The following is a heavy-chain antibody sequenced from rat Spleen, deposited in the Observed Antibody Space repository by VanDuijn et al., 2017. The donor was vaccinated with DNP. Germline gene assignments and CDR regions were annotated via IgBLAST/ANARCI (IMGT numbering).Heavy chain of an antibody. V-gene: IGHV4-2*01. J-gene: IGHJ2*01. D-gene: IGHD1-2*01. CDR1: GFNFNDEW. CDR2: INKDGTTI. Sequence: EVKLVESGGGLVEPGRSLKLSCAASGFNFNDEWMGWVRQAPGKGLEWIGEINKDGTTINYAPSLKDKFTMSRDNVQNTLYLQMSRLGSEDTAIYYCARGSSTFDYWGQGVMVTVSS. CDR3: ARGSSTFDY.